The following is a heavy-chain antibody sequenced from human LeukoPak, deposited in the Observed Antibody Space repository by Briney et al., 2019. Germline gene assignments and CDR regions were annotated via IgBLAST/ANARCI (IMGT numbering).Heavy chain of an antibody. CDR1: GFTFSDSW. Sequence: GGSLRLSCAASGFTFSDSWMHWVRQVPGKGPEWLSRTSKDGSDTVYAASAKGRVTASRDNAKNTVYLELTNLRPDDTAVYYCAREWDLRGAYYMDVWGKGTTVTVSS. D-gene: IGHD1-26*01. J-gene: IGHJ6*03. CDR2: TSKDGSDT. CDR3: AREWDLRGAYYMDV. V-gene: IGHV3-74*01.